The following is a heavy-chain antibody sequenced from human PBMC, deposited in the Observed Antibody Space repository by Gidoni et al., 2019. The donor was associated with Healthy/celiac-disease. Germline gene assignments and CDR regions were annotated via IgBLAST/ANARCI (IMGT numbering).Heavy chain of an antibody. CDR2: IYYSVTT. Sequence: QVQLQESGPGLVKPSQTLSLTCTVSVGSISSGGYYWSWIRQHPGKGLEWIGYIYYSVTTYYNPSLKSRVTISVNTSKNQFSLKLSSVTAADTAVYYCARGSYDRPNDWGQGTLVTVSS. J-gene: IGHJ4*02. V-gene: IGHV4-31*03. CDR1: VGSISSGGYY. D-gene: IGHD3-22*01. CDR3: ARGSYDRPND.